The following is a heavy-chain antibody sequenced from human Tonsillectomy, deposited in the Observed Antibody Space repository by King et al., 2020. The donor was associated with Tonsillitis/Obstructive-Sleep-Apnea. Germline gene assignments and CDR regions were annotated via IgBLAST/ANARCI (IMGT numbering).Heavy chain of an antibody. V-gene: IGHV3-7*01. Sequence: VQLVESGGGLVQPGGSLRLSCAASGFTFSSYWMSWVRQAPGKGLEWVANIMQDGSEKYYVDSVKGRFTISRDNAKNSLYLQMNSLRAEDTAVYYCARDCSGGTCLLYDYWGQGTLVTVSS. CDR1: GFTFSSYW. CDR2: IMQDGSEK. D-gene: IGHD2-15*01. CDR3: ARDCSGGTCLLYDY. J-gene: IGHJ4*02.